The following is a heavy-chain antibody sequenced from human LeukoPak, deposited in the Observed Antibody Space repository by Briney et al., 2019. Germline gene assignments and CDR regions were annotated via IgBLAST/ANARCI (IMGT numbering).Heavy chain of an antibody. CDR3: AKRGGLPPLDYYYYYMDV. CDR2: ISGGGGST. V-gene: IGHV3-23*01. D-gene: IGHD2-21*02. J-gene: IGHJ6*03. CDR1: GFTFSSFA. Sequence: GGSLRLSCAASGFTFSSFAMSWVRQAPGKGLEWVSAISGGGGSTYYADSVKGRFTISRDNSKNTLHLQMNSLRAEDTAVYYCAKRGGLPPLDYYYYYMDVWGKGTTVTVSS.